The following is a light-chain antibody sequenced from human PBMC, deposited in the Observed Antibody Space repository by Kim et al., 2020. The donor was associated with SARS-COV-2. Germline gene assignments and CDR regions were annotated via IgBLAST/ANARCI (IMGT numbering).Light chain of an antibody. CDR2: GAS. V-gene: IGKV3-15*01. J-gene: IGKJ4*01. Sequence: GSPGERATLSCRASQGVDHNLAWYQQKPGQAPRLIIYGASSRATAIPPRFSGSGSGTEFTLTISSLQSEDFAVYHCQQYDHWPVTFGGGTKVDIK. CDR1: QGVDHN. CDR3: QQYDHWPVT.